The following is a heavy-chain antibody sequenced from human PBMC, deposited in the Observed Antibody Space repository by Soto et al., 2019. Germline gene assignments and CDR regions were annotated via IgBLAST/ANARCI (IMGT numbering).Heavy chain of an antibody. Sequence: PSETLSLTCTVSGGSVSSGGYYWNCIRHHPGKGLEWIGYIYYSGSTYYNPSLKNRLIVSVDTSKNQFSLKLRSVTAADTAVYYCARAGSYDSSGYYFDYWGQGTLVTVSS. D-gene: IGHD3-22*01. CDR2: IYYSGST. J-gene: IGHJ4*02. V-gene: IGHV4-31*03. CDR3: ARAGSYDSSGYYFDY. CDR1: GGSVSSGGYY.